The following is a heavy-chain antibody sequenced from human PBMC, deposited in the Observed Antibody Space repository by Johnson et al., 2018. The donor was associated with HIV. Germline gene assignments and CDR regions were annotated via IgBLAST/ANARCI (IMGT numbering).Heavy chain of an antibody. CDR2: IYSGGST. CDR1: GFTFIDYY. CDR3: ARAPGFSRAFDI. Sequence: EMQLVESGGGSVKPGGSLRLSCAASGFTFIDYYMSWIRQAPGKGLEWVSVIYSGGSTYYADSVNGRFTISRDNSKNTLYLQMNSLRAEDTAVYYCARAPGFSRAFDIWGQGTMVTFSS. J-gene: IGHJ3*02. D-gene: IGHD3-10*01. V-gene: IGHV3-66*01.